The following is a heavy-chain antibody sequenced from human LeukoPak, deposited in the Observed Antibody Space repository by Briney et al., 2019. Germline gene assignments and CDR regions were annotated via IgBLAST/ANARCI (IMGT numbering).Heavy chain of an antibody. CDR2: IRYDGSNK. J-gene: IGHJ4*02. D-gene: IGHD3-10*01. CDR3: ATDGVPYEYGSGSQIDY. Sequence: GGSLRLSCAASGFTFSSYGMHWGRQAPGKGLEWVAFIRYDGSNKYYADSVKGRFTISRDNSKNTLYLQMNSLRAEDTAVYYCATDGVPYEYGSGSQIDYWGQGTLVTVSS. V-gene: IGHV3-30*02. CDR1: GFTFSSYG.